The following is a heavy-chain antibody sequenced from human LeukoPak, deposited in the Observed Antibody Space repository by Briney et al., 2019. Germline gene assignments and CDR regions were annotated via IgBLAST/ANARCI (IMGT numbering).Heavy chain of an antibody. V-gene: IGHV4-59*01. J-gene: IGHJ4*02. CDR1: GGSMTTNH. CDR2: VFDSGRT. D-gene: IGHD5-18*01. CDR3: TTIKRGNIFGYFDF. Sequence: PSETLSLTCTVSGGSMTTNHWNWIRQTPGKGLEWIGYVFDSGRTKENPSLKSRVTLSADTSKNQLSLRLSFVTAADTAVYYCTTIKRGNIFGYFDFWGQGILVTVSS.